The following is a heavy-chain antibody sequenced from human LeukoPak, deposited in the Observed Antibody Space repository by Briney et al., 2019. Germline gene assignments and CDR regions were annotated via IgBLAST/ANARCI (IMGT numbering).Heavy chain of an antibody. D-gene: IGHD3-10*01. CDR2: ISSSGSTI. CDR3: ARAFSGSYYSPSSFDY. V-gene: IGHV3-48*03. Sequence: GGSLRLSCAASGFTFDDYAMHWVRQAPGKGLEWVSYISSSGSTIYYADSVKGRFTISRDNAKNSLYLQMNSLRAEDTAVYYCARAFSGSYYSPSSFDYWGQGTLVTVSS. J-gene: IGHJ4*02. CDR1: GFTFDDYA.